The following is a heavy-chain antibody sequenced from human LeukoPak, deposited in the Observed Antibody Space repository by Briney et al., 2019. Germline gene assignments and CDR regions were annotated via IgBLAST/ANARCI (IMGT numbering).Heavy chain of an antibody. CDR1: GGSISSSSYY. V-gene: IGHV4-39*01. Sequence: SETLSLTCTVSGGSISSSSYYWGWIRQPPGKGLEWIGSIYYSGSTYYNPSLKSRVTISVDTSKNQFSLKLSSVTAADTAVYYCAKPPPSMVRGVIDIDAFDIWGQGTMVTVSS. CDR3: AKPPPSMVRGVIDIDAFDI. CDR2: IYYSGST. D-gene: IGHD3-10*01. J-gene: IGHJ3*02.